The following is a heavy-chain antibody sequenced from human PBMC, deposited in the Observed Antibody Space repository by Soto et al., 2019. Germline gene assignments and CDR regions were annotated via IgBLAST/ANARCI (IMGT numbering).Heavy chain of an antibody. V-gene: IGHV4-31*03. CDR1: GGSISSGGYY. CDR3: ARSGYSYGPNPLPS. CDR2: IYYSGST. D-gene: IGHD5-18*01. J-gene: IGHJ5*02. Sequence: QVQLQESGPGLVKPSQTLSLTCTVSGGSISSGGYYWSWIRQHTGKGLEWIGYIYYSGSTYYNPSLDTRVTISADTSKNQFSLKQSSVTAADTAVYYCARSGYSYGPNPLPSCGQGTLVTVSS.